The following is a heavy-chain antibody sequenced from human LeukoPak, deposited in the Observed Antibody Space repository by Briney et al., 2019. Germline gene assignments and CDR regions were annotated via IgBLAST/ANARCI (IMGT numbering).Heavy chain of an antibody. J-gene: IGHJ4*02. D-gene: IGHD3-22*01. CDR2: ISSNGGST. V-gene: IGHV3-64*01. Sequence: SGGSLRLSCAASGFTFSSYAMHWVRQAPGKGLEYVSAISSNGGSTYYANSVKGRFTISRDNSKNTLYLQMGSLRAEDMAVYYCGRVDYDSSGYPDYWGQGTLVTVSS. CDR3: GRVDYDSSGYPDY. CDR1: GFTFSSYA.